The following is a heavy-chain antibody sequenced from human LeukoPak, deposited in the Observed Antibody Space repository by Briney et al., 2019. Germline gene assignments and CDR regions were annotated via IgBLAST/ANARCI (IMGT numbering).Heavy chain of an antibody. CDR3: ARVARAAGLDS. J-gene: IGHJ4*02. D-gene: IGHD6-13*01. V-gene: IGHV4-59*01. CDR2: IYYNGNA. CDR1: GGSIANYY. Sequence: SETLSLTCTVSGGSIANYYWSWIRQPPGKGLEWIAYIYYNGNADYNPSLKSRVSISVDTSKKQCSLKLSSVTAADTAMYYCARVARAAGLDSWGQGTPVTVSS.